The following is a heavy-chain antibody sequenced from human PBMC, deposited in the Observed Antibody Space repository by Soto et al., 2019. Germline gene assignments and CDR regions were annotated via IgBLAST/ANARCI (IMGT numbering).Heavy chain of an antibody. CDR1: GDTFSFYS. V-gene: IGHV1-69*02. J-gene: IGHJ4*02. Sequence: QVQLVQSGAEVRKPGSSVKVSCKASGDTFSFYSINWVRQAPGLGLEWMGRINPILSMSNYAQRFQGRVTMTADKSTSTAYMELSGLRSEDTAIYYCASSYGSGYRAFDYWVQGALVTVSS. CDR3: ASSYGSGYRAFDY. D-gene: IGHD3-10*01. CDR2: INPILSMS.